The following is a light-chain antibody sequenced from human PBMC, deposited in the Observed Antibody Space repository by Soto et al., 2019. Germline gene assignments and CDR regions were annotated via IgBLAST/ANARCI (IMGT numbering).Light chain of an antibody. V-gene: IGKV1-39*01. J-gene: IGKJ1*01. CDR2: AAS. Sequence: DIQMTQSPSTLSASVGDRVTITCRASQSISSWLAWYQQKPGKAPKLLIFAASSLQSGVPSRFSGSRSGPDFTLTISSLRTEDFATYYCQQSYSSPPTFGQGTKVDIK. CDR3: QQSYSSPPT. CDR1: QSISSW.